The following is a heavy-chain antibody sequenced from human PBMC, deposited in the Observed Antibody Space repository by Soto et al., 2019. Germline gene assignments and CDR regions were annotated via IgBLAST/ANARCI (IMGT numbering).Heavy chain of an antibody. V-gene: IGHV4-30-4*01. CDR3: ACSSLYGMDV. CDR1: GGSISSGYYY. D-gene: IGHD3-10*02. J-gene: IGHJ6*02. Sequence: QVQLQESGPGLVKPSQTLSLTCSVSGGSISSGYYYWSWIRQPPGKGLEWIGNIYYSGNTYYNPSLKSRLIISIDTSKNQFSLTVGSGTAADTAVYYCACSSLYGMDVGGQGTTVTVSS. CDR2: IYYSGNT.